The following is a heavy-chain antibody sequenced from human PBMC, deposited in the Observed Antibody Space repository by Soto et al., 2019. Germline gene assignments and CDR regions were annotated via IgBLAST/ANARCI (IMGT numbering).Heavy chain of an antibody. V-gene: IGHV3-9*01. CDR1: GFSFENYA. CDR3: AKDKVYSNYEHYFDY. Sequence: GGSLRLSCAASGFSFENYAMHCVRQAPGKGLEWVSGISWHSGNLGYADSVRGRFTISRDNAKNSLYLQMNSLRPEDTGLYYCAKDKVYSNYEHYFDYWGQGTLVTVSS. D-gene: IGHD4-4*01. CDR2: ISWHSGNL. J-gene: IGHJ4*02.